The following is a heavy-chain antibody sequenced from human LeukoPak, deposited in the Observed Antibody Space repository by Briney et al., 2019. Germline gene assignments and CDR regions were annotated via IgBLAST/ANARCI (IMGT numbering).Heavy chain of an antibody. CDR2: IYTSGST. Sequence: SETLSLTCTVFGGSISSYYWGWIRQPAGKGLERIGRIYTSGSTKYNPSLKSRVTMSVDTSKNQFSLKLSSVTAADTAVYYCARDRSLGELTTESPSFDYWGQGTLVTVSS. CDR3: ARDRSLGELTTESPSFDY. J-gene: IGHJ4*02. D-gene: IGHD3-16*01. V-gene: IGHV4-4*07. CDR1: GGSISSYY.